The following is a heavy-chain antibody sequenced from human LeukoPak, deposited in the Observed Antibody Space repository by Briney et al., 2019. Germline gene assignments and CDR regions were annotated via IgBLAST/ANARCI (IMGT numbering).Heavy chain of an antibody. D-gene: IGHD2-8*01. J-gene: IGHJ5*02. CDR2: IYYSGDT. V-gene: IGHV4-59*01. CDR3: ARSNENYFGP. CDR1: GGSISGYY. Sequence: KPSETLSLTCTVSGGSISGYYWSWIRQPPGKGLEWIGEIYYSGDTKYIPSLKSRAIMSVDTSKNQFSLRLSSVTAADTAVYYCARSNENYFGPWGQGTLVTVSS.